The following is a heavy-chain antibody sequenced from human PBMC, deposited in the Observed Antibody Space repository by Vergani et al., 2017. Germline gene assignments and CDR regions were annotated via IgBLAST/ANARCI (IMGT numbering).Heavy chain of an antibody. CDR2: IYPGDSDS. CDR3: ARLGVDILTGYYRGEGYYFDY. D-gene: IGHD3-9*01. V-gene: IGHV5-51*01. J-gene: IGHJ4*02. CDR1: GYSFTSYW. Sequence: EVQLVQSGAEVKKPGESLKISCKGSGYSFTSYWIGWVRQMPGKGLEWMGIIYPGDSDSRYSPSFQGQVTISADKSISTAYLQWSSLKASDTAMYYCARLGVDILTGYYRGEGYYFDYWGQGTQVSVSS.